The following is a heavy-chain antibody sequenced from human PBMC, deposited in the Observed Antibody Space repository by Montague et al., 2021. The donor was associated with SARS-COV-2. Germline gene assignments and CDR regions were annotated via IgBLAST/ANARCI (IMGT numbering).Heavy chain of an antibody. CDR1: GGSISSGGYY. CDR3: ARGGTIFGVVTFPFDY. D-gene: IGHD3-3*01. V-gene: IGHV4-31*03. Sequence: TLSLTCTVSGGSISSGGYYWSWIRQHPGKGPEWIGYIYCSGSTYYNPSLKSRVTISVDTSKNQFSLKLSSVTAADTAVYYCARGGTIFGVVTFPFDYWGQGTLVTVSS. J-gene: IGHJ4*02. CDR2: IYCSGST.